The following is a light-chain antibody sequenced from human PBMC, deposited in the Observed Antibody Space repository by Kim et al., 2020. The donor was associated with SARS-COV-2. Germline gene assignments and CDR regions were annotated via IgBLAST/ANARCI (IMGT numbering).Light chain of an antibody. V-gene: IGLV3-1*01. CDR2: QDN. Sequence: SVSQGQRATIACFGDKLGDKYACWYQQKPGQFLVLVIYQDNKRPSGIPERFSGSNSGGTATLTISGTQAMDEADYYCQAWDSNTWVFGTGTKVTVL. J-gene: IGLJ1*01. CDR3: QAWDSNTWV. CDR1: KLGDKY.